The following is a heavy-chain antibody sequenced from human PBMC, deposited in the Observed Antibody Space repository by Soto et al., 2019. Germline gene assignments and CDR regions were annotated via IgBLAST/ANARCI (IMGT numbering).Heavy chain of an antibody. CDR1: GYTFTSYD. V-gene: IGHV1-8*01. CDR2: MNPNSGNT. CDR3: ARGGSGVCYKVYCVDNWFDP. Sequence: QVQLVQSGAEVKKPGASVKVSCKASGYTFTSYDINWVRQATGQGLEWMGWMNPNSGNTGYAQKFQGRVTMTSNTSISTAYMELSSLRSEETAVYYCARGGSGVCYKVYCVDNWFDPWGQGTLVTVSS. J-gene: IGHJ5*02. D-gene: IGHD2-8*02.